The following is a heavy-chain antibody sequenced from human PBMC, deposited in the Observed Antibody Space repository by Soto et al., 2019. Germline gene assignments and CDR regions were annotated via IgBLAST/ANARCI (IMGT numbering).Heavy chain of an antibody. CDR2: TYYRSKWYN. CDR3: ARDDSKMYYYGSGSYTKKERGYYYYGMDV. D-gene: IGHD3-10*01. CDR1: GDSVSSNSAA. J-gene: IGHJ6*02. Sequence: KQSQTLSLPCAISGDSVSSNSAAWNWIRQSPSRGLEWLGRTYYRSKWYNDYAVSVKSRITINPDTSKNQFSLQLNSVTPEDTAVYYCARDDSKMYYYGSGSYTKKERGYYYYGMDVWGQGTTVTVSS. V-gene: IGHV6-1*01.